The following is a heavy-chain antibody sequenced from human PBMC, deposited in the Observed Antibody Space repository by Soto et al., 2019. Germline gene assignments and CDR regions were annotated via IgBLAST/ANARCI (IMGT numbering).Heavy chain of an antibody. CDR1: GFGFSGFA. CDR3: AKENGMVGANWGISNY. V-gene: IGHV3-23*01. D-gene: IGHD1-26*01. CDR2: IRATGDTT. J-gene: IGHJ4*02. Sequence: EVQLLASGGGLVQSGGSLRLSCAASGFGFSGFAMNWVRQAPGKGLEWVSAIRATGDTTHYADPVKGRFTISRDNSKNLLYLQMNRLRAEDTAIYYWAKENGMVGANWGISNYAGQVTLVTVAS.